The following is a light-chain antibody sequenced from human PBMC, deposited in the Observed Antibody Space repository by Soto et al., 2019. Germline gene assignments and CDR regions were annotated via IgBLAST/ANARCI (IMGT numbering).Light chain of an antibody. Sequence: DIQMTQSPSSLSASVGDRVTITCRASQGIRNELGWYQQKPGRAPKRLIYDASKLQSGVPSRFSGSGFGTEFTLTISSLQPEDFATYSCLQHYNYPWTFGQGTKVEIK. J-gene: IGKJ1*01. CDR2: DAS. CDR3: LQHYNYPWT. V-gene: IGKV1-17*01. CDR1: QGIRNE.